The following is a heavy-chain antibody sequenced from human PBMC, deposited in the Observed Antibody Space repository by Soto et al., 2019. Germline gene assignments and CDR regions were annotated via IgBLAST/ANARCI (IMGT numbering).Heavy chain of an antibody. Sequence: VQLVESGGGLVQPGGSLRLSCAASGFTFSSYWMHWVRQAPGKGLVWVSRINSDGSSTSYADFVKGRYTISRDNAKNTLYLQMNSLRAEDTAVYYCFVAVAVRRTRRYYFDYWGPGTLVTVSS. CDR2: INSDGSST. CDR1: GFTFSSYW. CDR3: FVAVAVRRTRRYYFDY. J-gene: IGHJ4*02. V-gene: IGHV3-74*01. D-gene: IGHD6-19*01.